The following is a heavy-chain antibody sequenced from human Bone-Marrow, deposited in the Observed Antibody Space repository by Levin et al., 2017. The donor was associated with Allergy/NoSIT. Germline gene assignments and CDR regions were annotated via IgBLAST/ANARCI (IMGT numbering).Heavy chain of an antibody. Sequence: GESLKISCKASGYIFSSYALHWVRQAPGQGLEWMGWVNAANDNTRYSQKFQGRVTISTDTPATTAYMELSSLRPEDTAVYYCARQDFRRQFDYWGQGTLVSVSS. J-gene: IGHJ4*02. CDR3: ARQDFRRQFDY. CDR2: VNAANDNT. V-gene: IGHV1-3*01. D-gene: IGHD2/OR15-2a*01. CDR1: GYIFSSYA.